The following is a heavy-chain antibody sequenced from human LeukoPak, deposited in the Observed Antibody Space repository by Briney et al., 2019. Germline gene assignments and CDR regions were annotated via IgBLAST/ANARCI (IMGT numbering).Heavy chain of an antibody. D-gene: IGHD3-22*01. Sequence: ASVKVSCKASGYTFTSYATHWVRQAPGQRLEWMGWINAGNGNTKYSQKFQGRVTITRDTSASTAYMELSSLRSDDTAVYYCARVFYYYDSSGPYGMDVWGQGTTVTVSS. CDR1: GYTFTSYA. CDR2: INAGNGNT. V-gene: IGHV1-3*01. J-gene: IGHJ6*02. CDR3: ARVFYYYDSSGPYGMDV.